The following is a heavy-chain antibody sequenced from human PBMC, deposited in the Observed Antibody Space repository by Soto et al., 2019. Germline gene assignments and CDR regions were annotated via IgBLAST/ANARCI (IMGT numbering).Heavy chain of an antibody. D-gene: IGHD5-12*01. CDR2: ISGSGGST. CDR3: AKWIRPPMAPPEGKYYFDY. V-gene: IGHV3-23*01. CDR1: GFTFSSYA. Sequence: PGGSLRLSCAASGFTFSSYAMSWVRQAPGKGLEWVSAISGSGGSTYYADSVKGRFTISRDNSKNTLYLQMNSLRAEDTAVYYCAKWIRPPMAPPEGKYYFDYWGQGTLVTVSS. J-gene: IGHJ4*02.